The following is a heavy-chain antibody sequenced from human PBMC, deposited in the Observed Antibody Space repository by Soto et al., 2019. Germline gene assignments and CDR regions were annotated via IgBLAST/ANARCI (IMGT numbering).Heavy chain of an antibody. V-gene: IGHV4-4*07. D-gene: IGHD3-10*01. J-gene: IGHJ5*02. CDR3: ARVDFYGSGSYFHNWFDP. Sequence: LSLTCTVSGGSISSYYWSWIRQPAGKGLEWIGRIYTSGSTNYNPSLKSRVTMSVDTSKNQFSLKLSSVTAADTAVYYCARVDFYGSGSYFHNWFDPWGQGTLVTVSS. CDR2: IYTSGST. CDR1: GGSISSYY.